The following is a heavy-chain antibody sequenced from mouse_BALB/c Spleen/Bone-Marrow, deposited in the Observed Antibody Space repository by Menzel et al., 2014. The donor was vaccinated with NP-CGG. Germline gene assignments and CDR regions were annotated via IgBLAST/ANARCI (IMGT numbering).Heavy chain of an antibody. CDR3: ARERYYGNGRIFEY. D-gene: IGHD1-1*01. Sequence: EVQLVESGGGLVQPGRSLNLSCAASGFTFSSYGMSWVRQTPDKRLELVATINSNGGSTYYPDSVKGRFTISRDNAKNTLYLQMSSLKSEDTAMYYCARERYYGNGRIFEYWGQGTTLTVSS. J-gene: IGHJ2*01. CDR2: INSNGGST. V-gene: IGHV5-6-3*01. CDR1: GFTFSSYG.